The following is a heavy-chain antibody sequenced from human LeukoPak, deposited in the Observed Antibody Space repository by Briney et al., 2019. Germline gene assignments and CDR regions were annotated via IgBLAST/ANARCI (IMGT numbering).Heavy chain of an antibody. D-gene: IGHD4-11*01. CDR2: IKQDGGEK. CDR1: GFTFSDYY. CDR3: AREDHSNYNY. V-gene: IGHV3-7*01. J-gene: IGHJ4*02. Sequence: SGGSLRLSCAASGFTFSDYYMSWIRQAPGKGLEWVANIKQDGGEKFYVDSVKGRFTISRDNAKNSLYLQMNSLRAEDTAVYYCAREDHSNYNYWGQGTLVTVSS.